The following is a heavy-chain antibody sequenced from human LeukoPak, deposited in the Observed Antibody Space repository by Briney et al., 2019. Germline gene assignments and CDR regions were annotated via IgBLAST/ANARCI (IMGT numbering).Heavy chain of an antibody. V-gene: IGHV4-39*07. CDR3: ARDQVQWLDP. CDR2: IYYSGST. Sequence: SETLSLTCTVSGGSVSSSSYYSGWIRQPPGKGLEWIGSIYYSGSTYYNPSLKSRVTISVDTSKNQFSLKLSSVTAADTAVYYCARDQVQWLDPWGQGTPVTVSS. J-gene: IGHJ5*02. CDR1: GGSVSSSSYY. D-gene: IGHD4/OR15-4a*01.